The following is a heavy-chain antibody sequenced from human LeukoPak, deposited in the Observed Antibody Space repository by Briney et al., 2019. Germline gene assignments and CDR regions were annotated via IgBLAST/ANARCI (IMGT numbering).Heavy chain of an antibody. CDR2: ISGSGGST. Sequence: GGSLRLSCAASGFTFSSYAMSWVRQAPGKGLEWVSAISGSGGSTYYADSVKGRFTISRDNSKNTLYLQMNSLRAEDTAVYYCAKAGYDPNYYYYYMDVWGKGTTVTVSS. D-gene: IGHD5-12*01. V-gene: IGHV3-23*01. J-gene: IGHJ6*03. CDR3: AKAGYDPNYYYYYMDV. CDR1: GFTFSSYA.